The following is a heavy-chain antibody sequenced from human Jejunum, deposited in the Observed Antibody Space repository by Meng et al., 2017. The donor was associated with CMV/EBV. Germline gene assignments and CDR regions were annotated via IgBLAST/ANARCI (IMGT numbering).Heavy chain of an antibody. D-gene: IGHD4/OR15-4a*01. CDR1: FTFRSYE. J-gene: IGHJ6*02. CDR2: ISGGGSTI. Sequence: FTFRSYEMHWIRQAPGKGLEWVAYISGGGSTIDYADSVKGRFTVSRDNAKNSLYLQMNSLTTEDTAVYYCARAALANTWYHGMDVWGLGTSVTVSS. CDR3: ARAALANTWYHGMDV. V-gene: IGHV3-48*03.